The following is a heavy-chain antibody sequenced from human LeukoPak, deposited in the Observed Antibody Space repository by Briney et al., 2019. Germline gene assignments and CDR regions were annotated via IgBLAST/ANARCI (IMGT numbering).Heavy chain of an antibody. Sequence: PGGSLRLSCAASGFTFSSYEMNWVRQAPGKGLEWVSYISSSGSTINYADSVKGRFTISRDNAKNSLYLQMNSLRAEDTAVYYCARSGVVVVPAAFDYWGQGTLVTVSS. CDR3: ARSGVVVVPAAFDY. CDR1: GFTFSSYE. D-gene: IGHD2-2*01. V-gene: IGHV3-48*03. J-gene: IGHJ4*02. CDR2: ISSSGSTI.